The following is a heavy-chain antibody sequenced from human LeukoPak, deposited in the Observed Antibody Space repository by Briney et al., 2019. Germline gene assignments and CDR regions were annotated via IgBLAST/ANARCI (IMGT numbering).Heavy chain of an antibody. CDR2: MNPNSGNT. CDR1: GYTFTSYD. V-gene: IGHV1-8*01. CDR3: ARTLPWDIVVVVAATGGSYGMDV. J-gene: IGHJ6*02. D-gene: IGHD2-15*01. Sequence: ASVKVSCKASGYTFTSYDINWVRQATGQGLGWMGWMNPNSGNTGCAQKFQGRVTMTRNTSISTAYMELSSLRSEDTAVYYCARTLPWDIVVVVAATGGSYGMDVWGQGTTVTVSS.